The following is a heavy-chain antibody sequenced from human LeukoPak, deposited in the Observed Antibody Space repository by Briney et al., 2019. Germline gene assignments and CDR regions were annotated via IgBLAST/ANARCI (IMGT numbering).Heavy chain of an antibody. V-gene: IGHV4-34*01. D-gene: IGHD6-13*01. CDR1: GGSFSGYY. CDR3: ARSPSIAATGHWFDP. J-gene: IGHJ5*02. CDR2: INHSGST. Sequence: SETLSLTCAVYGGSFSGYYWSWIRQPPGKGLEWIGEINHSGSTNYNPSLKSRVTISVDTSKNQFSLKLSSVTAAATAVYYCARSPSIAATGHWFDPWGQGTLVTVSS.